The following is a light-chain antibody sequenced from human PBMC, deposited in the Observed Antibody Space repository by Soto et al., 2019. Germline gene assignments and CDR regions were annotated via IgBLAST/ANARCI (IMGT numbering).Light chain of an antibody. CDR2: NVS. J-gene: IGKJ2*01. CDR3: MQVTYCPYP. V-gene: IGKV2-30*02. Sequence: DVVLTQSPLSLPVTLGQPASISCRSGQGLRHSDGNTYLIWFQQRPGRSPRRLIFNVSKWDSGVRDRFSGSGSGTDFTLKISRGEAEDVGVYYCMQVTYCPYPFGQGTKLES. CDR1: QGLRHSDGNTY.